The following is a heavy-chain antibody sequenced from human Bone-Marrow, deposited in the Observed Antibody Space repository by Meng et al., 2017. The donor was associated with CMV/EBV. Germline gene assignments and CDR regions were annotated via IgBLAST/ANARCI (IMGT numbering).Heavy chain of an antibody. D-gene: IGHD1-26*01. CDR1: GFTFSSYW. CDR2: IKQDGSEK. J-gene: IGHJ6*01. Sequence: GGSLRLSCAASGFTFSSYWMHWVRQAPGKGLEWVANIKQDGSEKYYVDSVKGRFTISRDNAKNSLYLQMNSLRAEDTAVYYCASYYRNYYYYGMDVWGQGTTVTVSS. CDR3: ASYYRNYYYYGMDV. V-gene: IGHV3-7*01.